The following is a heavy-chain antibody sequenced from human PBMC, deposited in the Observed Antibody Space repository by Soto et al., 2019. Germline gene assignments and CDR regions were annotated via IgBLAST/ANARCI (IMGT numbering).Heavy chain of an antibody. D-gene: IGHD1-26*01. CDR3: GRDLRDWDSGSYSYDY. Sequence: EVQLVESGGGLVQPGGSLRLSCAASGFTFSSYWMSWVRQAPGKGLEWVANIKQDGGEKNYVDSVKGRFTISRDNAKKSLYLQMNSLRAEDTAVYYCGRDLRDWDSGSYSYDYWGQGPLVTVSS. CDR1: GFTFSSYW. V-gene: IGHV3-7*04. CDR2: IKQDGGEK. J-gene: IGHJ4*02.